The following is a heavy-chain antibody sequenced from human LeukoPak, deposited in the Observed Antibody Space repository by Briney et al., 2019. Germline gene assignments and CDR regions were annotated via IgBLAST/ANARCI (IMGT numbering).Heavy chain of an antibody. CDR3: AKTISADYYYYGMDV. J-gene: IGHJ6*02. Sequence: GASVKVSCKASGYTFTRYYMHWVRQAPGQGLEWMGIINPSGGTTNYAQKFQGRVTMTRDTSTSTVYMELSSLRSEDTAFYYCAKTISADYYYYGMDVWGQGTTVTVSS. CDR2: INPSGGTT. D-gene: IGHD4/OR15-4a*01. CDR1: GYTFTRYY. V-gene: IGHV1-46*01.